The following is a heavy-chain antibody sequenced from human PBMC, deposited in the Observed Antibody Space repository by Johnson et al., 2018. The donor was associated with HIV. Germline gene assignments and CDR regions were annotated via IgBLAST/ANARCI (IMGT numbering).Heavy chain of an antibody. J-gene: IGHJ3*01. Sequence: VQLVESGGGLVQPGGSLRLSCAASGFTFSTYWMSWVRQAPGKGLEWVANIKQDGSERYYVDSVKGRFTISRDNAKNSLYLQMNSLRAEDTAVYYCAKGRRELLLPPDAFDFWGGDIGHRLL. D-gene: IGHD2-15*01. CDR3: AKGRRELLLPPDAFDF. CDR1: GFTFSTYW. V-gene: IGHV3-7*01. CDR2: IKQDGSER.